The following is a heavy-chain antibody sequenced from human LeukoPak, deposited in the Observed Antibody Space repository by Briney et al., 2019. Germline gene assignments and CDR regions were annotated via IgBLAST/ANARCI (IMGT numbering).Heavy chain of an antibody. V-gene: IGHV4-39*07. CDR1: GGSISSSSYY. CDR3: ARSRGYNWNDGRFDP. D-gene: IGHD1-20*01. CDR2: IYYSGST. J-gene: IGHJ5*02. Sequence: SETLSLTCTVSGGSISSSSYYWGWIRQPPGKGLEWIGSIYYSGSTYYNPSLKSRVTISVDTSKNQFSLKLSSVTAADTAVYYCARSRGYNWNDGRFDPWGQGTLVTVSS.